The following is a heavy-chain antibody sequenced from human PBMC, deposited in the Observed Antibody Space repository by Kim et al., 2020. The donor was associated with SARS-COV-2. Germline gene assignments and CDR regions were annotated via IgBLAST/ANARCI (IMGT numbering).Heavy chain of an antibody. Sequence: SETLSLTCTVSGGSISSYYWSWIRQPPGKGLEWIGYIYYSGSTNYNPSLKSRVTISVDTSKNQFSLKLSSVTAADTAVYYCAREKGYPEPQVLDYWGQGTLVTVSS. CDR1: GGSISSYY. CDR2: IYYSGST. J-gene: IGHJ4*02. D-gene: IGHD5-12*01. V-gene: IGHV4-59*01. CDR3: AREKGYPEPQVLDY.